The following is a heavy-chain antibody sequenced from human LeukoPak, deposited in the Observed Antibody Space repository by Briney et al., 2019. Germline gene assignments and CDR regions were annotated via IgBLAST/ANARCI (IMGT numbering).Heavy chain of an antibody. CDR1: GITFSNYA. V-gene: IGHV3-23*01. CDR2: ISGSAHKI. J-gene: IGHJ4*02. D-gene: IGHD5-18*01. Sequence: GGSLRLSCIASGITFSNYAVSWVRQAPEKGVDWVSVISGSAHKIRYADSVKGRFTISRDNSENIVYFQMNNLRVEDTPVYYCAGRPTGYSSGYIHWGQGTLVTVSS. CDR3: AGRPTGYSSGYIH.